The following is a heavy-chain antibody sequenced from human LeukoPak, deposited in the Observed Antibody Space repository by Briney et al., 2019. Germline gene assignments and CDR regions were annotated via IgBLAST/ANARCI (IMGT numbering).Heavy chain of an antibody. V-gene: IGHV3-30*18. D-gene: IGHD1-26*01. CDR2: ISYDGSNK. CDR1: GFTFSSYG. Sequence: GGSLRLYCAASGFTFSSYGMHWVRQAPGKGLEWVAVISYDGSNKYYADSVKGRFTISRDNSKNTLYLQMNSLRAEDTAVYYCAKTGGKWELYTDYWGQGTLVTVSS. CDR3: AKTGGKWELYTDY. J-gene: IGHJ4*02.